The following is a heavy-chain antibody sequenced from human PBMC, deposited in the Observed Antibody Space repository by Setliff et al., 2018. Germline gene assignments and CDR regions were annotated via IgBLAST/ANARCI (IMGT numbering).Heavy chain of an antibody. CDR2: ISSSGSTI. Sequence: PGGSLRLSCAASGFTFSSYEMNWVRQAPGKGLEWVSYISSSGSTIYYADSVKGRFTISRDNAKNSLYLQMNSLRAEDTAVYYCAREGNWNDGVDAFDIWGQGTMVTVS. D-gene: IGHD1-1*01. CDR1: GFTFSSYE. V-gene: IGHV3-48*03. J-gene: IGHJ3*02. CDR3: AREGNWNDGVDAFDI.